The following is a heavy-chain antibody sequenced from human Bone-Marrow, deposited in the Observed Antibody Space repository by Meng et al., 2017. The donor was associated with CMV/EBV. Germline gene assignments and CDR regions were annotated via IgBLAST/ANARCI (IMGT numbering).Heavy chain of an antibody. CDR3: ARSYDSSGRGWFDP. CDR2: ISWDGGST. J-gene: IGHJ5*02. Sequence: GESLKISCAASGFTFDDYTMHWVRQAPGKGLEWVSLISWDGGSTYYADSVKGRFTISRDNSKNSLYLQMNSLRTEDTALYYCARSYDSSGRGWFDPWGQGTLVTVSS. CDR1: GFTFDDYT. D-gene: IGHD3-22*01. V-gene: IGHV3-43*01.